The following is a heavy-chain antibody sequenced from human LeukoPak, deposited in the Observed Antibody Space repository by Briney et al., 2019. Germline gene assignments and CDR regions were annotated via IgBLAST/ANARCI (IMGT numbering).Heavy chain of an antibody. CDR2: ILYSGST. V-gene: IGHV4-59*01. CDR3: ARDRVFRGPSFAFDL. CDR1: GGSISSSY. D-gene: IGHD3-10*01. J-gene: IGHJ3*01. Sequence: SETLSLTCIVSGGSISSSYWNWIRQPPGKGLEWIGYILYSGSTNYNPSLKSRVTISLDTSKNQFSLKLSSVTAADTAVYYCARDRVFRGPSFAFDLWGQGTLITVSS.